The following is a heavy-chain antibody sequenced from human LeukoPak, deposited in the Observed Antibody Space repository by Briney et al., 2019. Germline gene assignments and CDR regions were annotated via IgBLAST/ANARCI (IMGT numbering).Heavy chain of an antibody. CDR3: ARRSSISCCYFDY. Sequence: GESLKISCKGSGYSFTSYWIGWVRQMPGKGLEWMGIIYPGDSDTRYSPSFQGQVTISADKSISAAYLQWSSLKASDTAMYYCARRSSISCCYFDYWGQGTLVTISS. J-gene: IGHJ4*02. D-gene: IGHD2-2*01. CDR1: GYSFTSYW. CDR2: IYPGDSDT. V-gene: IGHV5-51*01.